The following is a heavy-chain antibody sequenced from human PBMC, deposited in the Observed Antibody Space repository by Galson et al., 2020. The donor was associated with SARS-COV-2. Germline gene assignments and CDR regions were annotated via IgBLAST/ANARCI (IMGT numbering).Heavy chain of an antibody. CDR2: IKQDGTDS. CDR1: GYRYSSKW. V-gene: IGHV3-7*01. J-gene: IGHJ4*02. CDR3: ARDEDGYNDF. Sequence: PGGSLRPSCKASGYRYSSKWMSRVRQAPGKGLEWVDNIKQDGTDSYNVDAAKGRFTISSDYGQNSVYLQMNNLRADDTAVYYCARDEDGYNDFWGQGTLVAVSS. D-gene: IGHD5-12*01.